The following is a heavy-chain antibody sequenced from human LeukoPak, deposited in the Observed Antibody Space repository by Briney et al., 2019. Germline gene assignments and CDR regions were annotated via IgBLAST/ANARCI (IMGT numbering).Heavy chain of an antibody. CDR1: GFTFSSCS. D-gene: IGHD3-22*01. J-gene: IGHJ3*02. CDR2: ISSSSSYI. V-gene: IGHV3-21*01. Sequence: PGGSLRLSCAASGFTFSSCSMNWVRQAPGKGLEWVSSISSSSSYIYYADSVKGRFTISRDNAKNTLYLQMNSLRAEDTAVYYCARRFLHYYDSSGYRHAFDIWGQGTMVTVSS. CDR3: ARRFLHYYDSSGYRHAFDI.